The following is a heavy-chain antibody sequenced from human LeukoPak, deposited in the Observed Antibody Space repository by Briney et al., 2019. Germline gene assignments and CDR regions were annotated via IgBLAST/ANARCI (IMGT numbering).Heavy chain of an antibody. J-gene: IGHJ4*02. CDR2: INPNSGGT. Sequence: ASVKVSCKASGYTFTGYYMHWVGQAPGQGLEWMGWINPNSGGTNYAQKFQGRVIMTRDTSISTAYMELSRLASDDTAVYYCAVTEGIATPFDYWGQGTLVSVSS. V-gene: IGHV1-2*02. CDR3: AVTEGIATPFDY. D-gene: IGHD6-13*01. CDR1: GYTFTGYY.